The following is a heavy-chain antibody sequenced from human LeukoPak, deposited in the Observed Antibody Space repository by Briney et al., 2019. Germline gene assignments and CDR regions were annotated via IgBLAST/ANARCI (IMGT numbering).Heavy chain of an antibody. V-gene: IGHV3-23*01. D-gene: IGHD3-22*01. Sequence: GGSLRLSCAASGFTFSSYAMSWVRQAPGKGLEWVSAISGSGGSTYYADSVKGRFTISRDNSKNTLYPQMNSLRAEDTAVYYCARDSSVTIGGYYSGYFDYWGQGTLVTVSS. J-gene: IGHJ4*02. CDR1: GFTFSSYA. CDR3: ARDSSVTIGGYYSGYFDY. CDR2: ISGSGGST.